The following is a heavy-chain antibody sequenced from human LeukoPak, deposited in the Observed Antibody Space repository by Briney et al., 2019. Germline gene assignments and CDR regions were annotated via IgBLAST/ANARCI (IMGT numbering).Heavy chain of an antibody. Sequence: GGSLRLSCAASGFTFSDYYMSWIRQAPGKGLEWVPYISSSGSTIYYADSVKGRFTISRDNAKNSLYLQMNSLRAEDTAVYYCARDGYCSSTSCYDYWGQGTLVTVSS. J-gene: IGHJ4*02. D-gene: IGHD2-2*03. CDR1: GFTFSDYY. CDR2: ISSSGSTI. CDR3: ARDGYCSSTSCYDY. V-gene: IGHV3-11*04.